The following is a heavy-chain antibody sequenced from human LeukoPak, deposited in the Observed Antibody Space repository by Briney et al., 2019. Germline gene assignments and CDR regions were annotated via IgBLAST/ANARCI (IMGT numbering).Heavy chain of an antibody. J-gene: IGHJ6*03. V-gene: IGHV3-23*01. Sequence: SGGSLRPSCAASGFTFSSSAMSWVRQAPGKGLEWVSSISGSGDSTYYADSVKGRFTISRDNSKNTLYLQMNSLRAEDTAVYYCARALTAMDFQFPHYYYYYYMDVWGKGTTVTVSS. D-gene: IGHD5-18*01. CDR1: GFTFSSSA. CDR2: ISGSGDST. CDR3: ARALTAMDFQFPHYYYYYYMDV.